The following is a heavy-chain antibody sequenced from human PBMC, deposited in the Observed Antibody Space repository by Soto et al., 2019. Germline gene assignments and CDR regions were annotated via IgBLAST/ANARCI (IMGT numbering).Heavy chain of an antibody. CDR2: IYYSGGT. J-gene: IGHJ6*02. Sequence: QVRLQESGPGLVRPSQTLSLTCTVSGDSLSSGGYYCSWIRQLPGKGLEWIGFIYYSGGTFYNPSLWSRVTMSADASKNQISLKLSSVTAADTAVYYCAKTRTPHVRNGMDVWGQGPKVTVSS. CDR1: GDSLSSGGYY. CDR3: AKTRTPHVRNGMDV. V-gene: IGHV4-31*04. D-gene: IGHD4-17*01.